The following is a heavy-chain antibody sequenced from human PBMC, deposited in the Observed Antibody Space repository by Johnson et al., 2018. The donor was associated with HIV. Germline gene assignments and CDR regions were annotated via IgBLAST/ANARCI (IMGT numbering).Heavy chain of an antibody. J-gene: IGHJ3*01. CDR2: ISYDGSNK. V-gene: IGHV3-30*04. D-gene: IGHD3-10*01. Sequence: QVQLVESGGGVVQPGRSLRLSCAASGFTFSSYAMHWVRQAPGKGLEWVAVISYDGSNKYYADSVKGRFTISRDNSKNTLHLQMNSLRAEDTALYYCARAQLLPDDAFNLWGQGTMVTVSS. CDR3: ARAQLLPDDAFNL. CDR1: GFTFSSYA.